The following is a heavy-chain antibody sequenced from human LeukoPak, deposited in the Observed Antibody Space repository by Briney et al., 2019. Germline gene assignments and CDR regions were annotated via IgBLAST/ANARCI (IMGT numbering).Heavy chain of an antibody. CDR2: ISGSGGST. D-gene: IGHD3-10*01. Sequence: PGGSLRLSCAASGFTFSSYGMSWVRQAPGKGLEWVSAISGSGGSTYYADSVKGRFTISRDNSKNTLYLQMNSLRAEDTAVYYCAKDGSRYYYGSDPSDYWGQGTLVTVSS. J-gene: IGHJ4*02. CDR1: GFTFSSYG. CDR3: AKDGSRYYYGSDPSDY. V-gene: IGHV3-23*01.